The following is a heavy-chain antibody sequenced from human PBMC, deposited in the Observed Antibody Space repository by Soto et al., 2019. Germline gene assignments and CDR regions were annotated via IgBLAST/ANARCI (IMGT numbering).Heavy chain of an antibody. V-gene: IGHV3-23*01. CDR3: AKDVRGGQLDYFDY. CDR1: GFTFSSYA. J-gene: IGHJ4*02. Sequence: GGSLRLSCAASGFTFSSYAMVWVRQAPGKGLEWVSAISGSGGSTYYADSAKGRFTISRDNSKNTLYLQMNSLRAEDTAVYYCAKDVRGGQLDYFDYWGQGTLVTVSS. D-gene: IGHD6-6*01. CDR2: ISGSGGST.